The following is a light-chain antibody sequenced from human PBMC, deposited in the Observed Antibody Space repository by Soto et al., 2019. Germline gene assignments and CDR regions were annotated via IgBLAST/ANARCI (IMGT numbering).Light chain of an antibody. Sequence: EIVLTQSPATLSLSPGERATLSCRASQSVSSYLAWYQQKPGQAPRLLIYDASNRATGIPARFSGSGSGTYFTLTISSLEPEDFAVYYCQQRSNWPPYTFAQGTKLEIK. J-gene: IGKJ2*01. V-gene: IGKV3-11*01. CDR3: QQRSNWPPYT. CDR2: DAS. CDR1: QSVSSY.